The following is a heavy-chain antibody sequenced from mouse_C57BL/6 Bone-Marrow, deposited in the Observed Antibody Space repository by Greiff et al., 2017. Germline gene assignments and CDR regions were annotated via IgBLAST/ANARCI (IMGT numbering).Heavy chain of an antibody. V-gene: IGHV1-50*01. D-gene: IGHD2-5*01. J-gene: IGHJ1*03. CDR3: GRSNYVPKDV. CDR2: IDPTNGGT. CDR1: GYTFTNYW. Sequence: QVQLQQPGAELVKPGASVKLSCKASGYTFTNYWMHWVKQRPGQGLEWIGEIDPTNGGTIYNQKFKGKATLTVDTSSSTAYMQLSSLTSEDAAVYYGGRSNYVPKDVWGTGTSVTVSS.